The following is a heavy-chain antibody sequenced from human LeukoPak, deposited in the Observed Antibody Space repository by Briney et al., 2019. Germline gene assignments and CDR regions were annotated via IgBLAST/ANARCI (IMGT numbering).Heavy chain of an antibody. CDR3: AKDLSGSSHNWFDP. V-gene: IGHV3-23*01. D-gene: IGHD3-10*01. CDR2: ISGYGGST. Sequence: PGGSLRLSCAACGFTFSSYAMSWVRQAPGKGLEWVSDISGYGGSTYYADSVKGRFTISRDNSKNTLYLQMNRLRAEDTAVYYCAKDLSGSSHNWFDPWGQGTLVTLSS. CDR1: GFTFSSYA. J-gene: IGHJ5*02.